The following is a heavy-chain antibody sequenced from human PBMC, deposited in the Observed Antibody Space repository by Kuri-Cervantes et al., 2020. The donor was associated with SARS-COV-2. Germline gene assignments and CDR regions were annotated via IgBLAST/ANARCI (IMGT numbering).Heavy chain of an antibody. CDR2: ISWNSGSI. J-gene: IGHJ3*02. CDR1: GFTFDDYA. CDR3: AREGAAPNDAFDI. V-gene: IGHV3-9*01. Sequence: SLRLSCAASGFTFDDYAMHWVRQAPGKGLEWVSGISWNSGSIGYADSVKGRFTISRDNSKNTLYLQMNSLRAEDTAVYYCAREGAAPNDAFDIWGQGTMVTVSS. D-gene: IGHD3-16*01.